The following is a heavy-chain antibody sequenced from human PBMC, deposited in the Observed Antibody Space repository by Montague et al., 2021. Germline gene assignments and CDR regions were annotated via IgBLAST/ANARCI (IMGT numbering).Heavy chain of an antibody. J-gene: IGHJ6*02. D-gene: IGHD1-26*01. Sequence: SETLSLTCSVSGASISDYSWSWIRQPPGKGLEWIGYIYYSRSTNYNPSLKSRVTISVDTSKNQFSLKLTSVTAADTAFYYCAVGSPYYYYGMDVWGQGTTVTVSS. V-gene: IGHV4-59*12. CDR2: IYYSRST. CDR3: AVGSPYYYYGMDV. CDR1: GASISDYS.